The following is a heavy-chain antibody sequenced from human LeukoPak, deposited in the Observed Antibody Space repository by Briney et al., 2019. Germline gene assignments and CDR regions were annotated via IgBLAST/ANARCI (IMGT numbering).Heavy chain of an antibody. V-gene: IGHV4-4*07. CDR1: GGSISTYF. CDR3: ARGPSERYYESSGYYYFDY. J-gene: IGHJ4*02. CDR2: MYISGST. Sequence: SETLSLTCTVSGGSISTYFWSWIRQPAGKGLEWIGRMYISGSTNYNSSLRSRVTMSLDTSKNQFSLKLSSVTAADTAVYYCARGPSERYYESSGYYYFDYWGQGTLVTVSS. D-gene: IGHD3-22*01.